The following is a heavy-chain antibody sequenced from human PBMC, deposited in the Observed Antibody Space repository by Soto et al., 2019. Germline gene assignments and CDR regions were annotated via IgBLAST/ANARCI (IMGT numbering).Heavy chain of an antibody. CDR2: ISYDGSNK. CDR1: GFTFSSYG. D-gene: IGHD4-17*01. J-gene: IGHJ6*02. CDR3: AKDRYGDYGHSMDV. V-gene: IGHV3-30*18. Sequence: GGSLRLSCAASGFTFSSYGMHWVRQAPGKGLEWVAVISYDGSNKYYADSVKGRFTISRDNSKNTLYLQMNSLRAEDTAVYYCAKDRYGDYGHSMDVWGQGTTVTVSS.